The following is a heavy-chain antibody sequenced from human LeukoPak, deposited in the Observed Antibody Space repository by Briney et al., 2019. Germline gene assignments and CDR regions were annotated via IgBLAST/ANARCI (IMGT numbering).Heavy chain of an antibody. J-gene: IGHJ4*02. D-gene: IGHD3-10*01. CDR1: GFTFSSYA. V-gene: IGHV3-30-3*01. CDR3: TTSYHYGSGSDY. Sequence: GGSLRLSCAASGFTFSSYAMHWVRQAPGKGLEWVAVISYDGSNKYYADSVKGRFTISRDNSKNTLYLQMNSLKTEDTAVYYCTTSYHYGSGSDYWGQGTLVTVSS. CDR2: ISYDGSNK.